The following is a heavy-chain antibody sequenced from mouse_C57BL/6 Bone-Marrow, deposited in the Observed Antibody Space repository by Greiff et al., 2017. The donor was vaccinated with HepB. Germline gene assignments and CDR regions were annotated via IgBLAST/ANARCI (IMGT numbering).Heavy chain of an antibody. V-gene: IGHV14-4*01. CDR2: IDPENGDT. D-gene: IGHD1-1*01. Sequence: VQLQQSGAELVRPGASVKLSCTASGFNIKDDYMHWVKQRPEQGLEWIGWIDPENGDTEYASKFQGKATITADTSSNTAYLQLSSLTSEDTAVYYCTFITTVVATLYYAMDYWGQGTSVTVSS. CDR3: TFITTVVATLYYAMDY. CDR1: GFNIKDDY. J-gene: IGHJ4*01.